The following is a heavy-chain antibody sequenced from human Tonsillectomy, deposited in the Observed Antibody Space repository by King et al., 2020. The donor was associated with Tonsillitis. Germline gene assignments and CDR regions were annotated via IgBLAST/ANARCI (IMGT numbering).Heavy chain of an antibody. V-gene: IGHV4-31*03. CDR1: GGSISSGGHY. D-gene: IGHD3-22*01. CDR2: SYYSGST. CDR3: ASRSTYYYDSSGYPLEYFQH. J-gene: IGHJ1*01. Sequence: VQLQESGPGLVKPSQTLSLTCTVSGGSISSGGHYWNWIRQHPGKGLEWIGYSYYSGSTYYNPSLKSRVSISVDTTKNKFSLTRGSVTAEDTAVDYCASRSTYYYDSSGYPLEYFQHWGQGTLVTVSS.